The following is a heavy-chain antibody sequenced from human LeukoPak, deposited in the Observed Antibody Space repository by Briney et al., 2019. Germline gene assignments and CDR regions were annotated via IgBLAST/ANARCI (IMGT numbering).Heavy chain of an antibody. J-gene: IGHJ4*02. Sequence: ASVKVSCKASGYTFTGYYVHWVRQAPGQGLEWMGMIIPSDGFTSYAQKFQGRVTMTRDVSTSTVYMELSSLRSDDTAVYYCATAPGSDYWGQGTLVTVSS. CDR2: IIPSDGFT. CDR1: GYTFTGYY. V-gene: IGHV1-46*01. CDR3: ATAPGSDY.